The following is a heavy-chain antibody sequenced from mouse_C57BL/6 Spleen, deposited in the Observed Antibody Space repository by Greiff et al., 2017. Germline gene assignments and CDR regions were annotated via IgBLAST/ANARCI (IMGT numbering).Heavy chain of an antibody. V-gene: IGHV10-3*01. CDR2: IRSKSSNYAT. CDR3: VNEGYAMDY. CDR1: GFTFNTYA. Sequence: EVHLVESGGGLVPPKGSLKLSCAASGFTFNTYAMHWVRQAPGKGLEWVARIRSKSSNYATYYADSVKDRFTISSDDSQSMLYLQMNNLKTEDTARYYGVNEGYAMDYWGQGTSVTVSS. J-gene: IGHJ4*01.